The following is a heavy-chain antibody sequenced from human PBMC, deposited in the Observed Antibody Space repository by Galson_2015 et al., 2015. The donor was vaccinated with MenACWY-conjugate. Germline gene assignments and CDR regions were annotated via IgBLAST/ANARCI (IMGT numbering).Heavy chain of an antibody. Sequence: QSGAEVKKPGESLRISCTASGFSFTSYYINWVRQMPGKGLEWMGRIDPSDSYTNYSPSFQGHVTISADKSIGTAFLQWSSLKASDTAIYYCARRGLMGYALNSYYGMDVWGQGTTVTVSS. CDR2: IDPSDSYT. V-gene: IGHV5-10-1*01. CDR1: GFSFTSYY. J-gene: IGHJ6*02. CDR3: ARRGLMGYALNSYYGMDV. D-gene: IGHD2-8*01.